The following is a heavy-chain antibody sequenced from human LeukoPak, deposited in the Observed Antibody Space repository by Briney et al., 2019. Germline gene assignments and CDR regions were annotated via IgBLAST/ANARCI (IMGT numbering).Heavy chain of an antibody. V-gene: IGHV3-23*01. CDR1: GFTFSSYA. Sequence: GGSLRLSCAASGFTFSSYAMSWIRQAPGKGLEWVSAISGSGGSTYYADSVKGRFTISRDNSKNTLYLQLNSLRAEDTAVYYCAKASAMIVVVSKHFDYWGQGTLVTVSS. CDR3: AKASAMIVVVSKHFDY. D-gene: IGHD3-22*01. CDR2: ISGSGGST. J-gene: IGHJ4*02.